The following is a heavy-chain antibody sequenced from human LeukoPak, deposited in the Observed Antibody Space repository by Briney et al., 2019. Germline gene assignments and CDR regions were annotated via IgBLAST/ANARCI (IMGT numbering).Heavy chain of an antibody. CDR2: ISHSGST. CDR1: GGSISSSNW. Sequence: KASGTLSLTCAVSGGSISSSNWWSWVRQPPGKGLEWIGEISHSGSTNYNPSLKSRVTISVDKSKNQFSLKLSSVTAADTAVYYCARPFYDSSGGDYYYMDVWGKGTTVTISS. CDR3: ARPFYDSSGGDYYYMDV. J-gene: IGHJ6*03. V-gene: IGHV4-4*02. D-gene: IGHD3-22*01.